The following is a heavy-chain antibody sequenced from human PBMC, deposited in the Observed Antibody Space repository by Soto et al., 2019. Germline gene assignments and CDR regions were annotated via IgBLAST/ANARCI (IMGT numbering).Heavy chain of an antibody. Sequence: PSETLSLTCTVSGGSISSYYWSWIRQPPGKGLEWIGYIYYSGSTNYNPSLKSRVTISVDTSKNQFSLKLSSVAAADTAVYYCARGLAAQGSYYFDYWGQGTLVTVSS. D-gene: IGHD6-13*01. CDR3: ARGLAAQGSYYFDY. J-gene: IGHJ4*02. V-gene: IGHV4-59*01. CDR2: IYYSGST. CDR1: GGSISSYY.